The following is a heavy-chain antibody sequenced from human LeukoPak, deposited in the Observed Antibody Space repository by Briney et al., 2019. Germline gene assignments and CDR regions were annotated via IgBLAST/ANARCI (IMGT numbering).Heavy chain of an antibody. CDR3: ARDQGAYYYGSVLDY. CDR1: GFTFSTYA. V-gene: IGHV3-30*02. Sequence: AGGSLRLSCAPSGFTFSTYAMHWVRQAPGKGLEWVAFIRSDASKKYYADSVKGRFAISRDNSKNTLYLQMNTLSAEDTAVYYCARDQGAYYYGSVLDYWGQGTLVTLFS. J-gene: IGHJ4*02. D-gene: IGHD3-10*01. CDR2: IRSDASKK.